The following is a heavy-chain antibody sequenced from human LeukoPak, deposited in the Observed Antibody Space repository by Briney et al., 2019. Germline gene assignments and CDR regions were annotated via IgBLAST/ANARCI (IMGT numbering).Heavy chain of an antibody. D-gene: IGHD3-3*01. Sequence: GGSLRLSCAASGFTFSSYAMHWIRQAPGKGLEWVAVISYDGSNKYYADSVKGRFTISRDNSKNTLYLQMNSLRAEDTAVYYCARDFTRFYDFWSGYYDYWGQGTLVTVSS. CDR2: ISYDGSNK. CDR3: ARDFTRFYDFWSGYYDY. J-gene: IGHJ4*02. CDR1: GFTFSSYA. V-gene: IGHV3-30*01.